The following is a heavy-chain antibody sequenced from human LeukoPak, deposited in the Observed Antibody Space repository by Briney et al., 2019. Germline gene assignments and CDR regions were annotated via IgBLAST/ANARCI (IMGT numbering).Heavy chain of an antibody. J-gene: IGHJ4*02. D-gene: IGHD6-13*01. Sequence: SETLSLTCTVSGGSISSYYWSWIRQPPGKGLECIGYIYYSGSTNYNPSLKSRVTISVDTSKNQFSLKLSSVTAADTAVYYCARVFSGSWTSRFDYWGQGTLVTVSS. CDR2: IYYSGST. CDR3: ARVFSGSWTSRFDY. V-gene: IGHV4-59*01. CDR1: GGSISSYY.